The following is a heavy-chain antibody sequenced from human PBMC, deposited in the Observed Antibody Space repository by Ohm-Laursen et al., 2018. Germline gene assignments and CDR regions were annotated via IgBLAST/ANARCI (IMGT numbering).Heavy chain of an antibody. CDR2: ISAYNGNT. D-gene: IGHD3-22*01. J-gene: IGHJ4*02. Sequence: SSVKVSCKASGYSFTNYHMQWVRQAPGQGLEWMGWISAYNGNTNYAQKLQGRVTMTTDTSTSTAYMELRSLRSDDTAVYYCARNHKLNYYDSSGYTLGIDYWGQGTLVTVSS. CDR3: ARNHKLNYYDSSGYTLGIDY. V-gene: IGHV1-18*04. CDR1: GYSFTNYH.